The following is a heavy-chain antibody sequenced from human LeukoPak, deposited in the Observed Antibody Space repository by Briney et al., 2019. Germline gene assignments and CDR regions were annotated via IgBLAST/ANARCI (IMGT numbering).Heavy chain of an antibody. V-gene: IGHV5-10-1*01. CDR3: ARAYSRSRFDY. J-gene: IGHJ4*02. D-gene: IGHD6-6*01. CDR1: GYNFTNYW. CDR2: IDPSDSYN. Sequence: GESLKISCRGSGYNFTNYWISWVRQMPGKGLEWMGTIDPSDSYNNYSPSFQGHVTISADKSISTAYLQWSSLKASDTAMYYCARAYSRSRFDYWGQGTLVTVSS.